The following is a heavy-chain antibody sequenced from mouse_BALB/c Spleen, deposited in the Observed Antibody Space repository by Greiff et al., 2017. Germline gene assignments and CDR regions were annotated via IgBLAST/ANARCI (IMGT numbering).Heavy chain of an antibody. CDR2: ISSGSSTI. D-gene: IGHD2-4*01. CDR1: GFTFSSYA. Sequence: DVKLVESGGGLVKPGGSLKLSCAASGFTFSSYAMSWVRQSPEKRLEWVAYISSGSSTIYYADTVKGRFTISRDNPKNTLFLQMTSLRSEDTAMYYCAREGDYDSFAYWGQGTLVTVSA. CDR3: AREGDYDSFAY. V-gene: IGHV5-17*02. J-gene: IGHJ3*01.